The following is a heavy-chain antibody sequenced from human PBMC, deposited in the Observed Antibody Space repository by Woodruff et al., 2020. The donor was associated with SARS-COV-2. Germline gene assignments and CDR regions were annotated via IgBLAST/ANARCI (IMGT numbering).Heavy chain of an antibody. J-gene: IGHJ4*02. V-gene: IGHV4-30-2*05. CDR3: AREGTYYYDSSGYIDY. Sequence: KSRVTISVDTSKNQFSLKLSSVTAADTAVYYCAREGTYYYDSSGYIDYWGQGTLVTVSS. D-gene: IGHD3-22*01.